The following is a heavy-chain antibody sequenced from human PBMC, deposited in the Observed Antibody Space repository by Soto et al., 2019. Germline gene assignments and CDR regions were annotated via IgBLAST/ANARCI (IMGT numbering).Heavy chain of an antibody. Sequence: GSLRLSCAASGFTFSSYAMSWVRQAPGKGLEWVSAISGSGGSTYYADSVKGRFTISRDNSKNTLYLQMSSLRAVDTAVYYCVHPRSTVQIPPTWGQGTLVTVSS. V-gene: IGHV3-23*01. J-gene: IGHJ5*02. CDR2: ISGSGGST. D-gene: IGHD4-17*01. CDR3: VHPRSTVQIPPT. CDR1: GFTFSSYA.